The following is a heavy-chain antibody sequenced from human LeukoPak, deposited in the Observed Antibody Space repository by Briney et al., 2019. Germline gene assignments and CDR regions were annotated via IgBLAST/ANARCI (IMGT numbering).Heavy chain of an antibody. J-gene: IGHJ4*02. CDR1: GFTFSSYA. D-gene: IGHD5-24*01. Sequence: PGGSLRLSCAASGFTFSSYAMHWVRQAPGKGLDWVAVISYDGSNKYYADSVKGRFTISRDNSKNTLYLQMNSLRAEDTAVYYCARWTVEMATIFDYWGQGTLVTVSS. CDR2: ISYDGSNK. V-gene: IGHV3-30-3*01. CDR3: ARWTVEMATIFDY.